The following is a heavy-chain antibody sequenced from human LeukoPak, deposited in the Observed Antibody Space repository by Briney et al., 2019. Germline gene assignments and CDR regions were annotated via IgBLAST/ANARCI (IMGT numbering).Heavy chain of an antibody. J-gene: IGHJ4*02. CDR1: GYTFTSYG. D-gene: IGHD6-19*01. CDR3: ARYRAVAGTVDY. CDR2: ISAYNGNT. V-gene: IGHV1-18*01. Sequence: ASVKVSCKASGYTFTSYGISWVRQAPGQGLEWMGWISAYNGNTNYAQKLQGRVTMTTDTSTSTAYMELRSLRSDDTAVYYCARYRAVAGTVDYWGQGSLVTVSS.